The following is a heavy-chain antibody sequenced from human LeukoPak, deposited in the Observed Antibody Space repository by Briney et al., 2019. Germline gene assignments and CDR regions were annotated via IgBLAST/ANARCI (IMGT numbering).Heavy chain of an antibody. D-gene: IGHD2-2*01. J-gene: IGHJ5*02. CDR2: IYHSGST. V-gene: IGHV4-38-2*02. CDR1: GYSISSGYY. Sequence: SETLSLTCTVSGYSISSGYYWGWIRQPPGKGLEWIGYIYHSGSTYYNPSLKSRVTISVDRSKNQFSLKLSSVTAADTAVYYGAREVVVVPAASGIWFDPWGQGTLVTVSS. CDR3: AREVVVVPAASGIWFDP.